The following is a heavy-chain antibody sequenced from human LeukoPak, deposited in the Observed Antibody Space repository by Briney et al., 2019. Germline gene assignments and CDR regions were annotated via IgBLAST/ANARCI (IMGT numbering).Heavy chain of an antibody. CDR2: IWYDGSNK. CDR3: AKDSDYYDSSGYYQD. V-gene: IGHV3-33*06. CDR1: GFTFSSYG. Sequence: GGSLRLSCAASGFTFSSYGMHWVRQAPGKGLEWVAVIWYDGSNKYYADSVKGRFTISRDNSKNTLYLQMNSLRAEDTAVYYCAKDSDYYDSSGYYQDWGQGTLVTVSS. J-gene: IGHJ4*02. D-gene: IGHD3-22*01.